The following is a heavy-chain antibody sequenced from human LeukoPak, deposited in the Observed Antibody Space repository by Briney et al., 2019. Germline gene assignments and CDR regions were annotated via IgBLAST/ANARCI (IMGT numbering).Heavy chain of an antibody. Sequence: PGGSLRLSCAASGSTFSSYDMHWVRQATGKGLEWVSGIGTAGDTYYAGSVKGRLTISRENAKNSLYLQMNSLRAGDTAVYYCVRGSDLRAGWFDLWGRGTLVTVSS. J-gene: IGHJ2*01. D-gene: IGHD6-19*01. CDR1: GSTFSSYD. CDR2: IGTAGDT. V-gene: IGHV3-13*01. CDR3: VRGSDLRAGWFDL.